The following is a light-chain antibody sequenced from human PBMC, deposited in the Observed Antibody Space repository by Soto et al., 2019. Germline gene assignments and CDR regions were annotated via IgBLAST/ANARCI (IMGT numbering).Light chain of an antibody. CDR1: QSVVYSDGIAY. CDR2: RVS. V-gene: IGKV2-30*01. Sequence: DVVMTQSPLSLPVTLGQPASISCRSSQSVVYSDGIAYLTWFQQRPGQSPRRLIYRVSNRDSGVPDRFSGSGSGTDFTLKISRVEAEDVGVYYCMQGTNWPPTFGRGTKVEIK. J-gene: IGKJ1*01. CDR3: MQGTNWPPT.